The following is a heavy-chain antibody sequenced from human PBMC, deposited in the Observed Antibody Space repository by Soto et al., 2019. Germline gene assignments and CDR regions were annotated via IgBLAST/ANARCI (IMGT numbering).Heavy chain of an antibody. D-gene: IGHD4-17*01. CDR1: GGSISSYY. Sequence: QVQLQESGPGLVKPSETLSLTCTVSGGSISSYYWSWIRQPPGKGLEWIGYIYYSGSTNYNPSLKIRVTIPVDTSNNRFSLKLSSVTASDTAVYYCASRYGHAFDIWGQGTMVTVSS. CDR3: ASRYGHAFDI. J-gene: IGHJ3*02. V-gene: IGHV4-59*08. CDR2: IYYSGST.